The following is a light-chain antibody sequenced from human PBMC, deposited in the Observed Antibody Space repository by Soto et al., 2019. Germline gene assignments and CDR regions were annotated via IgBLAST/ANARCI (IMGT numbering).Light chain of an antibody. J-gene: IGLJ2*01. Sequence: QSVLTQPPSVSGAPGQRGTIYCTGSSSNIGAGNDVHWYPQIPGTAPKLPIYGNSNRPSGVPDRFSDSKSGSSASLAITGLQAEDEADYYCQSYDSSLSVVFGGGPKLTVL. CDR3: QSYDSSLSVV. CDR2: GNS. V-gene: IGLV1-40*01. CDR1: SSNIGAGND.